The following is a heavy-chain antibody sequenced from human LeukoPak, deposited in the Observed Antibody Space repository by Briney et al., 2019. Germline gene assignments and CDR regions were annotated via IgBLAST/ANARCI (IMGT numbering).Heavy chain of an antibody. CDR3: ARDQGEGGIAAAY. D-gene: IGHD6-13*01. CDR2: ISSSSSYI. Sequence: GGSLRLSCAASGFTFSSYSMNWVRQAPGKGLEWVSSISSSSSYIYYADSVKGRFTISRDNAKNSLYLQMNSLRAEDTAVYYCARDQGEGGIAAAYWGQGTLVTVSS. V-gene: IGHV3-21*04. CDR1: GFTFSSYS. J-gene: IGHJ4*02.